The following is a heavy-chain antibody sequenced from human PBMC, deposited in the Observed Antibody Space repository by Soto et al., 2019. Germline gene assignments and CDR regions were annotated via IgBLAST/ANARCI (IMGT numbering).Heavy chain of an antibody. Sequence: GESLKISCKGSGYSFTSYWINWVRQMPGKGLEWMGIIYPGDSDTRYSPSFQGQVTISADKSIDTAYLQWRSLKASDTAVYYCARDSPSYSSSWYLNYYYGMDVWGQGTTVTVSS. J-gene: IGHJ6*02. CDR3: ARDSPSYSSSWYLNYYYGMDV. V-gene: IGHV5-51*01. CDR1: GYSFTSYW. CDR2: IYPGDSDT. D-gene: IGHD6-13*01.